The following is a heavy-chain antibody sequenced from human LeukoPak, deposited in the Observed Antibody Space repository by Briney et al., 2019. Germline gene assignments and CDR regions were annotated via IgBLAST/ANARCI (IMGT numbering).Heavy chain of an antibody. CDR1: GFSLTSIGVG. V-gene: IGHV2-5*02. J-gene: IGHJ4*02. Sequence: SGPTLVNPTQTLTLTCTFSGFSLTSIGVGVGWIRQPPGKALEWLALIYWDDDKRYSPSLRRRLSITRDTSKTQVVFTMTYMDPVDTATYYCAHGHWGYYFDFWGQGTLVTVSS. D-gene: IGHD7-27*01. CDR3: AHGHWGYYFDF. CDR2: IYWDDDK.